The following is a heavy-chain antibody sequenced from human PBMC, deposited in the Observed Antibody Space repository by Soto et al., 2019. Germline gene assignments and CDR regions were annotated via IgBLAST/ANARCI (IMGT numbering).Heavy chain of an antibody. J-gene: IGHJ6*02. V-gene: IGHV6-1*01. CDR3: ARGDRIAARDYYYYGMDV. CDR1: GDSVSSNSAA. Sequence: SQTLSLTCAISGDSVSSNSAAWNWIRQSPSRGLVWLGRTYYRSKWYNDYAVSVKSRITINPDTSKNQFSLQLNSVTPEDTAVYYCARGDRIAARDYYYYGMDVWGQGTTVTVSS. D-gene: IGHD6-6*01. CDR2: TYYRSKWYN.